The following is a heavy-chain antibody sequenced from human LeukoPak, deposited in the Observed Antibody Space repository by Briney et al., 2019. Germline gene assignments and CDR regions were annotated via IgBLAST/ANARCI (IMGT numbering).Heavy chain of an antibody. J-gene: IGHJ4*02. V-gene: IGHV3-23*01. CDR1: GFTFSIYA. CDR3: AKARSGSSASCYNA. CDR2: ISGSDDT. D-gene: IGHD2-2*01. Sequence: GGSLRLSCVASGFTFSIYAMNWVRQAPGKGLEWVSVISGSDDTYYADSVKGRFTISRDNSKNTLYLQMSSLRADDTAVYYCAKARSGSSASCYNAWGQGTRVTVSS.